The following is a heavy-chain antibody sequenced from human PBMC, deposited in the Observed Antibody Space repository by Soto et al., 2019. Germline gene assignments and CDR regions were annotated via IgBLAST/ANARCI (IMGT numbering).Heavy chain of an antibody. V-gene: IGHV1-18*01. CDR1: GYTFTSYG. D-gene: IGHD3-10*01. Sequence: QLVQSGVEMKNPGASVKVSCKASGYTFTSYGISWVRQAPGQGLEWMGWVSGFNEDTNHAQKFKGRVTVTKDTSTSTAYMELRSLKSDDTAMYYCARSGSYYPARNWFGPWGQGTLVIVSS. CDR3: ARSGSYYPARNWFGP. J-gene: IGHJ5*02. CDR2: VSGFNEDT.